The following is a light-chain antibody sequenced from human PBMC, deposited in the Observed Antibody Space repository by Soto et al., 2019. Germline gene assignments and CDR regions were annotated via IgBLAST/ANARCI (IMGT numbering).Light chain of an antibody. Sequence: EIVLTQSPPTLSLSPGERATLSSRASQRVSSYLAWYQQKPGQAPRLVIYDVSSRATGVPPRFSGSGSGTDFTLTISSLEPEDFAFYYCLQRSTWYTFGQGTKLEIK. CDR3: LQRSTWYT. CDR1: QRVSSY. CDR2: DVS. J-gene: IGKJ2*01. V-gene: IGKV3-11*01.